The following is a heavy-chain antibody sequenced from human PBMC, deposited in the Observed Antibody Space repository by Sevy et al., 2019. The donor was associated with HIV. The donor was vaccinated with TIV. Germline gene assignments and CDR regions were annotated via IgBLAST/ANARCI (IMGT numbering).Heavy chain of an antibody. CDR2: IWYDGTNK. V-gene: IGHV3-33*01. D-gene: IGHD3-10*01. CDR3: ASGAYYYASRSQNFDY. J-gene: IGHJ4*02. CDR1: VFTFSSYG. Sequence: GGSLRLSCAASVFTFSSYGMHWVRQAPGKGLERVALIWYDGTNKYYADSVKGRFTISRDNSKNTLYLQMNSLRAEDTAVYYCASGAYYYASRSQNFDYWGPGTLVTVSS.